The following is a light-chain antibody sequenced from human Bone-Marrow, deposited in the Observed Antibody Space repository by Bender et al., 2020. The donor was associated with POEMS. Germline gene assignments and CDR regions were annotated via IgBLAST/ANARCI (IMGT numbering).Light chain of an antibody. V-gene: IGLV2-23*02. Sequence: VSGSPGQSITISCTGTFWNVGRYDLVSWYQHHPGRAPKLLIYEVNKRPSGVSNRFSGSKSGTTASLTVSGLQSEDEADYYCCSYAGSSTFVFGTGTTVTVL. CDR2: EVN. J-gene: IGLJ1*01. CDR1: FWNVGRYDL. CDR3: CSYAGSSTFV.